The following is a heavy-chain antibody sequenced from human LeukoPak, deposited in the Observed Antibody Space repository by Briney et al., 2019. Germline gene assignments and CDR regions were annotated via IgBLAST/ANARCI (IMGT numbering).Heavy chain of an antibody. D-gene: IGHD7-27*01. CDR2: IKQDGSDI. CDR3: ARESNWGGDAFDI. J-gene: IGHJ3*02. Sequence: GGSLRLSCAASGLSISSYFMTWVRQAPGKGLEWVANIKQDGSDIYYVDSVKGRFTISRDNAKNSLYLQMNNLRVEDTAVYYCARESNWGGDAFDIWGLGTMVTVSS. CDR1: GLSISSYF. V-gene: IGHV3-7*01.